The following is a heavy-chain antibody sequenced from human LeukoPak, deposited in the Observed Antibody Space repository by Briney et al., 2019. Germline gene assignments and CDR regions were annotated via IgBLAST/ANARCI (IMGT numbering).Heavy chain of an antibody. Sequence: GASVKVSCKASGYTFTGCYMHWVRQAPGQGLEWMGWINPNSGGTNYAQKFQGRVTMTRDTSISTAYMELSRLRSDDTAVYYCARDVHDYGDYTDYWGQGALVTVSS. CDR2: INPNSGGT. J-gene: IGHJ4*02. CDR1: GYTFTGCY. D-gene: IGHD4-17*01. V-gene: IGHV1-2*02. CDR3: ARDVHDYGDYTDY.